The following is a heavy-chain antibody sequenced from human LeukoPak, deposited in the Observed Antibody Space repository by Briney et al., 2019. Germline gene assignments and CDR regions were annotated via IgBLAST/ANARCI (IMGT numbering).Heavy chain of an antibody. CDR1: GGSISDNY. J-gene: IGHJ4*02. D-gene: IGHD6-19*01. CDR3: ARHPVAGYFDY. V-gene: IGHV4-59*08. CDR2: AYYSGST. Sequence: SETLSLTCTVSGGSISDNYWSWIRQPPGKGLEWIGYAYYSGSTNYNPSLKSRVTISVDTSKNQFSLKLSSVTAADTAVYYCARHPVAGYFDYWGQGTLVTVSS.